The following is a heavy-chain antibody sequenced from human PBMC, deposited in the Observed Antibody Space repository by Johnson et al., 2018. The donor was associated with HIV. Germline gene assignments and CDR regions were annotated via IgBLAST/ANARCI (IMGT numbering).Heavy chain of an antibody. CDR3: ARLPSRGGTIKDAFDI. Sequence: VQLVESGGGLVQPGGSLRLSCATSGFTFSSYWMSWVRQAPGKGLEWVANVKQDGSEKYDVDSVKGRITISRDNAKNSLYLQMNGRRAEDTAVYYCARLPSRGGTIKDAFDIWGQGTMVTVSS. V-gene: IGHV3-7*05. D-gene: IGHD2-15*01. J-gene: IGHJ3*02. CDR1: GFTFSSYW. CDR2: VKQDGSEK.